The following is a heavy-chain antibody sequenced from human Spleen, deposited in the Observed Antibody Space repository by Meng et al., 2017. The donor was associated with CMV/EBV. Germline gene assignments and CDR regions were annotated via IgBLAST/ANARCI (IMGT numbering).Heavy chain of an antibody. Sequence: SVKVSCKASGYSFISYDVTWVRQAPGQGLEWMGGIIPVFETPNYGQKFQGRVSITADESTSTAYMELSSLRSEDTAVYYCASQSGSYHTSFDYWGLGTLVTVSS. V-gene: IGHV1-69*13. J-gene: IGHJ4*02. D-gene: IGHD1-26*01. CDR3: ASQSGSYHTSFDY. CDR1: GYSFISYD. CDR2: IIPVFETP.